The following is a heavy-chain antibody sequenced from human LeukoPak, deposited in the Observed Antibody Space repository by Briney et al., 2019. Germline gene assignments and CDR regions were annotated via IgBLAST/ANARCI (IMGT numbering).Heavy chain of an antibody. V-gene: IGHV4-38-2*02. CDR2: IYYSGST. CDR1: GYSISSGYY. J-gene: IGHJ4*02. Sequence: SETLSLTCTVSGYSISSGYYWGWIRQPPGKGLEWIGSIYYSGSTYYNPSLKSRVTISVDTSKNQFSLKLSSVTAADTAVYYCARLNDSSGYLGNWGQGTLVTVSS. D-gene: IGHD3-22*01. CDR3: ARLNDSSGYLGN.